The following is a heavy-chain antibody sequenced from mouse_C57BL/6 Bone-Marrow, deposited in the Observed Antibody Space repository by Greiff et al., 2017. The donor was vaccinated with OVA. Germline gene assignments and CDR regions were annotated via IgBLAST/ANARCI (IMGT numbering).Heavy chain of an antibody. Sequence: EVKVVESGGGLVQPGGSLKLSCAASGFTFSDYYMYWVRQTPEKRLEWVAYISNGGGSTYYPDTVKGRFTISRDNAKNTLYLQMSRLKSEDTAMYYCARHHGSSPAWFAYWGQGTLVTVSA. V-gene: IGHV5-12*01. CDR1: GFTFSDYY. CDR3: ARHHGSSPAWFAY. J-gene: IGHJ3*01. D-gene: IGHD1-1*01. CDR2: ISNGGGST.